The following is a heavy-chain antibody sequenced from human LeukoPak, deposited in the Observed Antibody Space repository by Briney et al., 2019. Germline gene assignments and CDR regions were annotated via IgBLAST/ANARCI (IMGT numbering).Heavy chain of an antibody. CDR3: ARAETWGYGHLKYYFDY. V-gene: IGHV1-69*11. CDR2: IIPILGRP. D-gene: IGHD5-18*01. Sequence: ASVKVSCKASGDTFSSDDISWVRQAPGQGLEWMGRIIPILGRPTYAQKFQGRVTITADESTSTAYMELSSLRSEDTAVYYCARAETWGYGHLKYYFDYWGQGTLVTVSS. J-gene: IGHJ4*02. CDR1: GDTFSSDD.